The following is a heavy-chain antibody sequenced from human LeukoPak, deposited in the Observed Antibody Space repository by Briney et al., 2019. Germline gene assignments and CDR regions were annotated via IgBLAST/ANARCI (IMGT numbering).Heavy chain of an antibody. CDR3: ARGTFTMIVVVYNWFDP. J-gene: IGHJ5*02. CDR2: INSSGGST. CDR1: GYTFTSYY. Sequence: GASVKVSCKASGYTFTSYYMHWVRQAPGQGLEWMGIINSSGGSTSYAQKFQGRVTMTRDTSTSTVYMELSGLRSEDTAVYYCARGTFTMIVVVYNWFDPWGQGTLVTVSS. D-gene: IGHD3-22*01. V-gene: IGHV1-46*01.